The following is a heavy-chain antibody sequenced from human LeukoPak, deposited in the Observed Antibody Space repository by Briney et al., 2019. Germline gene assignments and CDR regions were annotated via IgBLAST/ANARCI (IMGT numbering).Heavy chain of an antibody. CDR1: GFTFSDYY. CDR3: AREDIRVTLLFDY. CDR2: ISSSGSTI. J-gene: IGHJ4*02. Sequence: GGSLRLSCAASGFTFSDYYMSWIRQAPGKGLEWVSYISSSGSTIYYADSVKGRFTISRDNAKNPLYLQMNSLRAEDTAVYYCAREDIRVTLLFDYWGQGTLVPVSS. V-gene: IGHV3-11*04. D-gene: IGHD5-12*01.